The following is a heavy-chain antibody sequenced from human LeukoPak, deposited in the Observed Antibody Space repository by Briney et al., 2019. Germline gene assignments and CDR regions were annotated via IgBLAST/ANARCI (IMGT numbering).Heavy chain of an antibody. Sequence: SVKDSCKASGGTFSSYAISWVRQAPGQGLEWMGRIIPILGIANYAQKFQRRVTITADKSTSTAYMELSSLRSEDTAVYYCACHSGAHWELSFSHYFDYWGPGTLVPLPP. CDR2: IIPILGIA. CDR3: ACHSGAHWELSFSHYFDY. CDR1: GGTFSSYA. D-gene: IGHD3-16*02. V-gene: IGHV1-69*04. J-gene: IGHJ4*02.